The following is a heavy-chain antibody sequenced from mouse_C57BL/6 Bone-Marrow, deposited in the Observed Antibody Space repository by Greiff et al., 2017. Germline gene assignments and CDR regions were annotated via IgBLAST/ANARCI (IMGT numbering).Heavy chain of an antibody. D-gene: IGHD3-2*02. V-gene: IGHV14-4*01. J-gene: IGHJ2*01. CDR3: TAAQAYYFDY. CDR1: GFNIKDDY. Sequence: EVQLQQSGAELVRPGASVKLSCTASGFNIKDDYMHWVKQRPEQGLEWIGWIDPENGATEYASKFQGKATITADTSSNTAYLQLSSLTSEDTAVYYCTAAQAYYFDYWGQGTALTVSS. CDR2: IDPENGAT.